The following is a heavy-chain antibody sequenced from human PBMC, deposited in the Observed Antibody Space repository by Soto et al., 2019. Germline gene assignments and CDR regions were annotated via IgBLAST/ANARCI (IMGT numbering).Heavy chain of an antibody. CDR2: IRGSGGNA. CDR3: AKVRNYWYFDL. J-gene: IGHJ2*01. V-gene: IGHV3-23*01. Sequence: GGSLRLSCEASGFTFRNYAMSWVRQAPGKGLEWVSAIRGSGGNANYADSVDGRFTISRDDSKNTLYMQMNSLRAEDTAVYYCAKVRNYWYFDLWGRGTLVTVSS. CDR1: GFTFRNYA.